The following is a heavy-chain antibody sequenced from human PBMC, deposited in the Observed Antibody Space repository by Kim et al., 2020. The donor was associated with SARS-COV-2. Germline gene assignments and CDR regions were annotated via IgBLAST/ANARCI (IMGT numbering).Heavy chain of an antibody. CDR2: ISAYNGNT. J-gene: IGHJ4*02. V-gene: IGHV1-18*04. CDR1: GYTFTSYG. D-gene: IGHD3-9*01. CDR3: AKLGTLRYFDWLLDPYFDY. Sequence: ASVKVSCKASGYTFTSYGISWVRQAPGQGLEWMGWISAYNGNTNYAQKLQGRVTMTTDTSTSTAYMELRSLRSDDTAVYYCAKLGTLRYFDWLLDPYFDYWGQGTLVTVSS.